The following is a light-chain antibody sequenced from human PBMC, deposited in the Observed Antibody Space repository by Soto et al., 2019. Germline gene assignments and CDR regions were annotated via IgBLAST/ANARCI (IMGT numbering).Light chain of an antibody. CDR1: FSGVGGYDY. Sequence: QSALTQPASVSGSPGQSIAISCTGTFSGVGGYDYVSWYQQHPDKAPKLMIYEVTKRPSGVSNRFSGSKSGNTASLTISGLQPEDEADYYCSSHTSGSTRVFGSGTKLTVL. V-gene: IGLV2-14*01. CDR3: SSHTSGSTRV. CDR2: EVT. J-gene: IGLJ1*01.